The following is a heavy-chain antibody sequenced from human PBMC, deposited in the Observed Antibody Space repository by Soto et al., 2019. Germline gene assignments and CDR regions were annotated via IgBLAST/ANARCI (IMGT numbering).Heavy chain of an antibody. CDR2: SNEGSRNS. CDR3: GLDDRAISGVVTLDY. V-gene: IGHV1-3*01. Sequence: QVQLVQSGAEVKRPGAPVRVSCKASGYNFKNYAIHWVRQAPGQRLEWMGWSNEGSRNSRYSQKFQGRVSITRDTSANTVYMDLSSLKSEETATYYCGLDDRAISGVVTLDYWGPGTLGTVSS. J-gene: IGHJ4*02. CDR1: GYNFKNYA. D-gene: IGHD3-3*01.